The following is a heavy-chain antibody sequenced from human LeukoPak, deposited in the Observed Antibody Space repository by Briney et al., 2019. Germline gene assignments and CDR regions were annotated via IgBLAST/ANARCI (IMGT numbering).Heavy chain of an antibody. J-gene: IGHJ3*02. CDR1: GFTFDDYA. CDR2: ISWNSGSI. D-gene: IGHD5-24*01. Sequence: PGGSLRLSCAASGFTFDDYAMHWVRQAPGKGLEWVSGISWNSGSIGYADSVKGRFTISRDNAKNSLYLQMNGLRAEDMALYYCAKGRDGYNSDAFDIWGQGTMVTVSS. CDR3: AKGRDGYNSDAFDI. V-gene: IGHV3-9*03.